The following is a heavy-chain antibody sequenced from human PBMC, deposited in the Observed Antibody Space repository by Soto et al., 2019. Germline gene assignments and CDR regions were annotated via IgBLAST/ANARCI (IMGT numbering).Heavy chain of an antibody. D-gene: IGHD4-4*01. V-gene: IGHV1-69*01. CDR1: GGTFSSYA. CDR3: ARGRRAVTTLGNWFDP. J-gene: IGHJ5*02. CDR2: IIPIFGTA. Sequence: QVQLVQSGAEVKKPGSSVKVSCKASGGTFSSYAISWVRQAPGQGLEWMGGIIPIFGTANYAQKFQGRVTITADESPSTAYMELSSLRSEDTAVYYCARGRRAVTTLGNWFDPWGQGTLVTVSS.